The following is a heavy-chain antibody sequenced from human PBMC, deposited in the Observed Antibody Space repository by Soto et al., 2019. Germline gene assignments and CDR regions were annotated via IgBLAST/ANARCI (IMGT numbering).Heavy chain of an antibody. J-gene: IGHJ4*02. CDR3: ARESEDLTSNFDY. Sequence: RWSLRLSCAASGFTFTRYSMNWVRQAPGKGLEWVSSISSTTNYIYYGDSMKGRFTISRDNAKNSLYLEMNSLRAEDTAVYYCARESEDLTSNFDYWGQGTLVTVS. V-gene: IGHV3-21*06. CDR2: ISSTTNYI. CDR1: GFTFTRYS.